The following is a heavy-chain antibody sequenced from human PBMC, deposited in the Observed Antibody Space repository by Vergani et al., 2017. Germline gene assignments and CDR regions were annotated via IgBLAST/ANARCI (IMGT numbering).Heavy chain of an antibody. CDR1: GYTFTSYG. CDR2: ISAYNGNT. CDR3: ARDRTHYDILTGYCNDGGVFDY. Sequence: QVQLVQSGAEVKKPGSSVKVSCKASGYTFTSYGISWVRQAPGQGLEWMGWISAYNGNTNYAQKLQGRVTMTTDTSTSTAYMELRSLRSDDTAVYYCARDRTHYDILTGYCNDGGVFDYWGQGTLVTVSS. J-gene: IGHJ4*02. D-gene: IGHD3-9*01. V-gene: IGHV1-18*01.